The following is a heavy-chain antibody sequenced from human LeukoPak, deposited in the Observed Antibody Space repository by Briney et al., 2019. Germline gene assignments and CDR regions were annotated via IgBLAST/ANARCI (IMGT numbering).Heavy chain of an antibody. CDR3: ARAPPLRSYFDY. Sequence: PSETLSLTCTVSGGSIGSYYWSWIRQPPGKGLEWIGYIYYSGSTNYNPSLKSRVTISVDTSKNQFSLKLSSVTAADTAVYYCARAPPLRSYFDYWGQGTLVTVSS. CDR2: IYYSGST. D-gene: IGHD3-16*02. J-gene: IGHJ4*02. V-gene: IGHV4-59*01. CDR1: GGSIGSYY.